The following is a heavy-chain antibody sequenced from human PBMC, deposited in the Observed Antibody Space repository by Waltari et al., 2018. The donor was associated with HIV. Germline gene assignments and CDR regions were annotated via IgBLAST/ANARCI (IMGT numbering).Heavy chain of an antibody. CDR1: DYSISSGYY. Sequence: QVQLQESGPGLVKPSETLSLTCAVSDYSISSGYYWGWIRQPPGKGLGWIGSIYHRGGTYYNPSLKSRVTISVDTSKNQFSLKRSSVTAADTAVYYYARERGGYDILTGYWEVDVWGQGTTVTVSS. D-gene: IGHD3-9*01. V-gene: IGHV4-38-2*02. CDR3: ARERGGYDILTGYWEVDV. J-gene: IGHJ6*02. CDR2: IYHRGGT.